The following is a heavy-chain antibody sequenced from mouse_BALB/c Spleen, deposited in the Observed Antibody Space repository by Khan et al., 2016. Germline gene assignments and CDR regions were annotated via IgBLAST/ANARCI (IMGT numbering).Heavy chain of an antibody. D-gene: IGHD2-4*01. CDR1: GFNIKDTY. CDR3: SRRIYDYGFAY. J-gene: IGHJ3*01. CDR2: IDPANDNT. V-gene: IGHV14-3*02. Sequence: VQLQQSGAELVKPGASVKLSCTASGFNIKDTYIHWVKQRPEQGLEWIGRIDPANDNTKYDPRFQGKATITADTSSNTAYLQLSSLTSEDTAVYFCSRRIYDYGFAYWGQGTLVSVSA.